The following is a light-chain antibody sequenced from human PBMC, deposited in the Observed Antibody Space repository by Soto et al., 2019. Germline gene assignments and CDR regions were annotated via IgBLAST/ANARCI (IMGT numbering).Light chain of an antibody. CDR2: TAS. Sequence: AIQMTQSPSSLSASVGARVTITCRASQGISNDLGWYQRKPGKAPKLLIYTASSLQSGVPSRFSGSGSGTVFTITISSLQPEDFATYYCLQDYSFPLTVGGGTKVEIK. CDR3: LQDYSFPLT. V-gene: IGKV1-6*01. CDR1: QGISND. J-gene: IGKJ4*01.